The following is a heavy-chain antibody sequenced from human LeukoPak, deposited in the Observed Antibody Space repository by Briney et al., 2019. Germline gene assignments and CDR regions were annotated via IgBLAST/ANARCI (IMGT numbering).Heavy chain of an antibody. CDR3: ARADIVVVPAAAPGWFDP. J-gene: IGHJ5*02. CDR1: GYSFTSYG. CDR2: ISAYNGNT. D-gene: IGHD2-2*01. V-gene: IGHV1-18*01. Sequence: ASVKVSCKASGYSFTSYGISWVRQAPGQGLEWMGWISAYNGNTNYAQKLQGRVTMTTDTSTSTAYMELRSLRSDDTAVYYCARADIVVVPAAAPGWFDPWGQGTLVTVSS.